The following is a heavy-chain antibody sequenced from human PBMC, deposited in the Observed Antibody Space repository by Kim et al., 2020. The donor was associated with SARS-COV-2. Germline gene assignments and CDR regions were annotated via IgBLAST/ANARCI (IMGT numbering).Heavy chain of an antibody. D-gene: IGHD5-12*01. J-gene: IGHJ6*02. CDR2: ISSSSSTI. V-gene: IGHV3-48*02. CDR1: GFTFSSYS. CDR3: ARGREGYNHPGYYYGMDV. Sequence: GGSLRLSCAASGFTFSSYSMNWVRQAPGKGLEWVSYISSSSSTIYYADSVKGRFTISRDNAKNSLYLQMNSLRDEDTAVYYCARGREGYNHPGYYYGMDVWGQGTTVTVSS.